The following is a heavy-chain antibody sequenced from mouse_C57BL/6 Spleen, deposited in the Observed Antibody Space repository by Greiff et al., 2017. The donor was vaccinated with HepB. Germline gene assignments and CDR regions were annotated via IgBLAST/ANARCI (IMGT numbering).Heavy chain of an antibody. V-gene: IGHV1-81*01. CDR2: IYPRSGNT. CDR1: GYTFTSYG. J-gene: IGHJ2*01. D-gene: IGHD1-1*01. Sequence: QVQLQQSGAELARPGASVKLSCKASGYTFTSYGISWVKQRTGQGLEWIGEIYPRSGNTYYNEKFKGKATLTADKSSSTAYMELRSLTSEDSAVYFCARCPRDYYGSTYYFDYWGQGTTLTVSS. CDR3: ARCPRDYYGSTYYFDY.